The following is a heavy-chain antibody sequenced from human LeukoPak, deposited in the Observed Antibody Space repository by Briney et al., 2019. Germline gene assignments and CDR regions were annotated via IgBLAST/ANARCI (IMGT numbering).Heavy chain of an antibody. CDR2: IWYDGSNK. V-gene: IGHV3-33*01. Sequence: GGSLRLSCAASGFTFSSYGMHWVRQAPGKRLEWVAVIWYDGSNKYYADSVKGRFTISRDNSKNTLYLQMNSLRAEDTAVYYCARAGPYDSSGYRYYYGMDVWGQGTTVTVSS. CDR3: ARAGPYDSSGYRYYYGMDV. CDR1: GFTFSSYG. D-gene: IGHD3-22*01. J-gene: IGHJ6*02.